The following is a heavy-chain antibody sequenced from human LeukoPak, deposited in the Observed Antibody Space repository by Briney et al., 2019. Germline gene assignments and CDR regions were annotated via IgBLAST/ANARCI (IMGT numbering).Heavy chain of an antibody. CDR2: INHSGST. J-gene: IGHJ6*03. D-gene: IGHD3-10*01. V-gene: IGHV4-34*01. CDR3: ARDPGLMVRGSRRGYDGNHYYMDV. Sequence: SETLSLTCAVYGGSFSGYYWSWLRQPPGKGLEWIGEINHSGSTNYNPSLKSRVAISVDTSKNQFSLKLGSVTAADTAVYYCARDPGLMVRGSRRGYDGNHYYMDVWGKGTTVTISS. CDR1: GGSFSGYY.